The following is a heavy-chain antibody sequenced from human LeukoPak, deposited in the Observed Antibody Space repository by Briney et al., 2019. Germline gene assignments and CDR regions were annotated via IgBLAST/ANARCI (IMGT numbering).Heavy chain of an antibody. CDR2: INSDGSST. V-gene: IGHV3-74*01. Sequence: GGSLRLSCAASGFTFRRYWMHWVRQAPGKGLVWVSRINSDGSSTIYADSVKGRFTISRDNAKNTLYLQMNSLRAEDTAVYYCARVSRGPYNYYYYIDVWGKGTTVTVSS. D-gene: IGHD1-14*01. CDR3: ARVSRGPYNYYYYIDV. CDR1: GFTFRRYW. J-gene: IGHJ6*03.